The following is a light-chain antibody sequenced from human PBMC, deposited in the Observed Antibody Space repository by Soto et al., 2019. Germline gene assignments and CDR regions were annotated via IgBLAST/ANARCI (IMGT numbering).Light chain of an antibody. Sequence: EIVLPQSPATLSLSPGDRATLSCRASQSVSGSYLAWYQQKPGQAPRLLIYDASSRATGIPDRFSGSGSGTDFTLTISRLEPEDFAVYYCQQYGSSLTWTFGQGTKVDIK. V-gene: IGKV3-20*01. J-gene: IGKJ1*01. CDR3: QQYGSSLTWT. CDR1: QSVSGSY. CDR2: DAS.